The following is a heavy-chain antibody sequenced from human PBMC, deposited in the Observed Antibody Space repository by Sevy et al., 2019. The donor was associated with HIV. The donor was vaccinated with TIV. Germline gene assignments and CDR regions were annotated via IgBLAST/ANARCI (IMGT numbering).Heavy chain of an antibody. J-gene: IGHJ4*02. V-gene: IGHV3-48*02. D-gene: IGHD2-8*02. Sequence: GGSLRLSCAASGFTFSSYPMNWVRQAPGKGLEWVSYISSSSSNIYYADSVKGRFTISRDNAKNSLYLQMNSLRDEDTAVYYCAKDPGSGSTEYWDYWGQGTLVTVSS. CDR1: GFTFSSYP. CDR3: AKDPGSGSTEYWDY. CDR2: ISSSSSNI.